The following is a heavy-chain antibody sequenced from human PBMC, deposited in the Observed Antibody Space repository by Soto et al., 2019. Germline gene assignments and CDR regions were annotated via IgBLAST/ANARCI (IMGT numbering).Heavy chain of an antibody. V-gene: IGHV3-33*01. CDR1: GFTFSNYG. CDR2: IWYDGSNK. Sequence: HPGGSLRLSCAASGFTFSNYGMHWVRQAPGKGLESVAVIWYDGSNKYYADSVKGRFTISRDNSKNTMYLQVNSLRAEDTAVYYYARDYSRYYGMDVWGQGTTVTVSS. CDR3: ARDYSRYYGMDV. D-gene: IGHD2-15*01. J-gene: IGHJ6*02.